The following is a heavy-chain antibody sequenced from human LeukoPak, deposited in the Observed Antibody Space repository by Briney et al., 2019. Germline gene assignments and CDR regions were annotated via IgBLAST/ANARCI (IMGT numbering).Heavy chain of an antibody. Sequence: LSQTLSLTCAISGDIVSSYSGAWQWIRQSPSRGLEWLGRTYYRSKWYNDYAVSVKSRITINPDTSKNQFSLQLNSVTPEEPAVYYCARGPSGYSSGRYNYWGQGTLVTVSS. J-gene: IGHJ4*02. V-gene: IGHV6-1*01. CDR1: GDIVSSYSGA. CDR2: TYYRSKWYN. CDR3: ARGPSGYSSGRYNY. D-gene: IGHD6-19*01.